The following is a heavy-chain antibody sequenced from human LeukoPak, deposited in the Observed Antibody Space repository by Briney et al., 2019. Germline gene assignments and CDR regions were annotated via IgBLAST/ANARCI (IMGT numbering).Heavy chain of an antibody. V-gene: IGHV1-2*02. CDR1: GYTFTGYY. CDR3: AREIYCSGGSCYLNWFDP. Sequence: EASVTVSCKASGYTFTGYYMHWVRQAPGQGLEWMGWINPNSGGTNYAQKFQGRVTMTRDTSISTAYMELSRLRSDDTAVYYCAREIYCSGGSCYLNWFDPWGQGTPVTVSS. CDR2: INPNSGGT. D-gene: IGHD2-15*01. J-gene: IGHJ5*02.